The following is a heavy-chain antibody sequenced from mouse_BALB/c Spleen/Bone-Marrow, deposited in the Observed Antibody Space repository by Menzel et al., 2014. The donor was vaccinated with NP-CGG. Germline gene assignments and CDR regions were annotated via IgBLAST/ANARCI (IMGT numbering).Heavy chain of an antibody. V-gene: IGHV1S56*01. D-gene: IGHD2-14*01. CDR2: IYPGNVNT. J-gene: IGHJ2*01. CDR3: AREGGRYDFDY. Sequence: QVQLKQSRPELVKPGASVRISCKASGYTFTSYYIHWVKQRPGQGLEWIGWIYPGNVNTKYNEKFKGKATLTADKSSSTAYMQLSSLTSEDSAVYFCAREGGRYDFDYWGQGTTLTVSS. CDR1: GYTFTSYY.